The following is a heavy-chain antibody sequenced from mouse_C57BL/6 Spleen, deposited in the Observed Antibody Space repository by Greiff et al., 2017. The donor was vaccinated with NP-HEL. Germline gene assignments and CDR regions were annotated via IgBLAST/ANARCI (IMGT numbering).Heavy chain of an antibody. CDR3: AREGLLRRLWYFDV. V-gene: IGHV5-16*01. J-gene: IGHJ1*03. Sequence: DVKLVESEGGLVQPGSSMKLSCTASGFTFSDYYMAWVRQVPEKGLEWVANINYDGSSTYYLDSLKSRFIISRDNTKNILYLQMSSLKSEDTATYYCAREGLLRRLWYFDVWGTGTTVTVSS. CDR1: GFTFSDYY. CDR2: INYDGSST. D-gene: IGHD1-1*01.